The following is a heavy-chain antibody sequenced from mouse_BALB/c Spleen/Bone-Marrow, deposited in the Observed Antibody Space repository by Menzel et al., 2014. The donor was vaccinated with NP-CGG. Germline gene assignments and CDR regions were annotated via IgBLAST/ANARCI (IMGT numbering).Heavy chain of an antibody. CDR3: ARHHRYAYYFDY. CDR1: GYTFTSSW. V-gene: IGHV1S130*01. CDR2: IHPNSGNT. J-gene: IGHJ2*01. Sequence: VQLQQSGSVLVRPGASVKLSCKASGYTFTSSWMHWAKQRPGQGLEWIGEIHPNSGNTNYNEKFKGKATLTVDTSSTTAFVDISSLTAEDAAVYCGARHHRYAYYFDYWGQGTTLTVSS. D-gene: IGHD2-14*01.